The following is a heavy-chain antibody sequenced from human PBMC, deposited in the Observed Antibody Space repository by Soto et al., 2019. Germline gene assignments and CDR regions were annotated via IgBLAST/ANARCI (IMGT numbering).Heavy chain of an antibody. Sequence: GGSLRLSCAASGFTFDNHVMSWVRQAPGKRLEWVSGISASGGTTFYADSVKGRFAISRDNSRNTVSLHMSGLRAEDTALYYCARVIYTGYDFPNDYWGQGTQVTVSS. CDR2: ISASGGTT. CDR3: ARVIYTGYDFPNDY. V-gene: IGHV3-23*01. J-gene: IGHJ4*02. CDR1: GFTFDNHV. D-gene: IGHD5-12*01.